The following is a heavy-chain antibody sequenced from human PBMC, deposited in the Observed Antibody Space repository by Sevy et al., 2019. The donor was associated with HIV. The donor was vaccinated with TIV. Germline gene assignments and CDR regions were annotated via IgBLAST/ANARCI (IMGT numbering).Heavy chain of an antibody. D-gene: IGHD3-22*01. CDR3: ATTKDYYESSGEPFDY. J-gene: IGHJ4*02. CDR1: GSTLSQMA. V-gene: IGHV1-24*01. CDR2: FDPEDAET. Sequence: ASVKVSCKVSGSTLSQMAMHWVRQAPGKGLEWMATFDPEDAETIYTQKLQGRVTMTEDTFRDTAYMELSNLGTEDTAGYYCATTKDYYESSGEPFDYWGQGTLVTVSS.